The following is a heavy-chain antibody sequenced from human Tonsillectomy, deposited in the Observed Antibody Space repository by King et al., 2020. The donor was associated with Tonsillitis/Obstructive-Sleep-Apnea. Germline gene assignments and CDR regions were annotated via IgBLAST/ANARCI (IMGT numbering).Heavy chain of an antibody. Sequence: LQLQESGPGLVKPSETLSLTCTVSGGSISSSSYYWGWIRQPPGKGLEWIGSIYYSGSTYYNPSLESRVTIFVDTSKNQFSLKLSSVTAADTAVYYCARQIDVATDTGYFDYWGQGTLVTVSS. CDR3: ARQIDVATDTGYFDY. V-gene: IGHV4-39*01. CDR1: GGSISSSSYY. CDR2: IYYSGST. J-gene: IGHJ4*02. D-gene: IGHD5-12*01.